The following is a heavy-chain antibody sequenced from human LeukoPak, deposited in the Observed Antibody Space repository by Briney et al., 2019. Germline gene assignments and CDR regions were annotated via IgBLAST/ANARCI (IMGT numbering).Heavy chain of an antibody. CDR2: IYHSGST. D-gene: IGHD3-22*01. Sequence: SETLSLTCAVSGDSISGGYYCAWLQPPPGKGLEWIGSIYHSGSTYYTPSLKSRVTISVDTSKNQFSLKLSSVTAADTAVYYCARLTVIRHFEYWGQGTLVTVSS. J-gene: IGHJ4*02. CDR3: ARLTVIRHFEY. CDR1: GDSISGGYY. V-gene: IGHV4-38-2*01.